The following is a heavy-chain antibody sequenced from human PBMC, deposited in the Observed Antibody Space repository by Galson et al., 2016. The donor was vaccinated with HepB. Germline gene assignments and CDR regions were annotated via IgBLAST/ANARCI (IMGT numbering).Heavy chain of an antibody. CDR3: ARASNYDSNGYLRY. CDR1: GFIFSSYE. J-gene: IGHJ4*02. CDR2: ISSSGSTI. V-gene: IGHV3-48*03. D-gene: IGHD3-22*01. Sequence: SLRLSCAASGFIFSSYEMNWVRQAPGKGLEWVSYISSSGSTIYYADAVNGRFTISRDNAKNSLYLQMNSLRAEDTAVYYCARASNYDSNGYLRYWGQGTLVTVSS.